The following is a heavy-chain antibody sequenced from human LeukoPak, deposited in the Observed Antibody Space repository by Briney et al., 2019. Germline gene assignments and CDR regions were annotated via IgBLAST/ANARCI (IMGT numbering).Heavy chain of an antibody. CDR3: ARGYCSGGSCNGFFDY. Sequence: PSETLSLTCSVSGGSINSSRYYWGWIRQPPGKGLEWIGNIFYTGSTYYSPSLKSRVTISLDTSKNRFSLRLTSVTAADTAVYYCARGYCSGGSCNGFFDYWGQGTLVTVSS. CDR2: IFYTGST. V-gene: IGHV4-39*07. J-gene: IGHJ4*02. D-gene: IGHD2-15*01. CDR1: GGSINSSRYY.